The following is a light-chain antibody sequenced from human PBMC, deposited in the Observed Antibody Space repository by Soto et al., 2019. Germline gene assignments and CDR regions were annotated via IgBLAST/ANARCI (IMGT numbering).Light chain of an antibody. Sequence: QSVLTQPPSVSGAPGQRVTISCTGSSSDIGAGYDVNWYQQVPGTAPKLLIYRNNNRPSGVHDRSSGAKSGTSTSLAITGLQAEDEADYYCQSYDRSLSVVFGGGTKLTVL. CDR1: SSDIGAGYD. CDR3: QSYDRSLSVV. V-gene: IGLV1-40*01. CDR2: RNN. J-gene: IGLJ2*01.